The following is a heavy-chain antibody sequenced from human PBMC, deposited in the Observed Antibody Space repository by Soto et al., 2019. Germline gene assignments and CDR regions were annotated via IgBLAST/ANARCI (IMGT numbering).Heavy chain of an antibody. CDR1: GCTISRYD. J-gene: IGHJ6*02. Sequence: GYLRLSCATSGCTISRYDMDWFGQGTGKGLEWVSSIGTPGDPNYPASVKGRLPISSDNSKNTLYLQMNSLRAEDTAVYYCAREDYGVNLCYCSYKGMDFRCQGP. CDR2: IGTPGDP. D-gene: IGHD4-17*01. V-gene: IGHV3-13*05. CDR3: AREDYGVNLCYCSYKGMDF.